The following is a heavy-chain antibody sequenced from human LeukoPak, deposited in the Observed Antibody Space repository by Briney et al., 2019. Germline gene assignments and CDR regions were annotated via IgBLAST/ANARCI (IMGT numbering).Heavy chain of an antibody. J-gene: IGHJ4*02. CDR1: GGSISSYY. CDR2: FYSSVST. CDR3: ARTSSSGLVGGYYFDY. D-gene: IGHD6-19*01. V-gene: IGHV4-4*07. Sequence: SETLSLTCTVSGGSISSYYWSWIRQPAGKGLEWIGRFYSSVSTNYNPSLKSRITMSVDTSKNQFSLKLSSVTAADTAVYYCARTSSSGLVGGYYFDYWGQGTLVTVSS.